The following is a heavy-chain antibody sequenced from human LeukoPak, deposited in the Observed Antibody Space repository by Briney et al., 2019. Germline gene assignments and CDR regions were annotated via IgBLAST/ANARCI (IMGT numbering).Heavy chain of an antibody. D-gene: IGHD2-2*01. J-gene: IGHJ6*03. CDR3: ARGPSLVPATIYYHYMDV. Sequence: PGGSLRLSCAASGFTVGSNYMTWVRQAPGKGLEWVALINGDDYTFYSDSVEGRFTVSRDRSKNTVYLRLNSLRPEDTAVYFCARGPSLVPATIYYHYMDVWGPGTTVTVSS. CDR1: GFTVGSNY. CDR2: INGDDYT. V-gene: IGHV3-53*01.